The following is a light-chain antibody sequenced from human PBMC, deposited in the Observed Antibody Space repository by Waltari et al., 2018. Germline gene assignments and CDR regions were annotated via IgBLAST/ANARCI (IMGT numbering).Light chain of an antibody. CDR2: EVR. CDR1: SNDVGTYNY. J-gene: IGLJ2*01. CDR3: SSYTSSSTLV. V-gene: IGLV2-14*01. Sequence: QSALTQPASVSGSPRQSITISCTGSSNDVGTYNYVSWYQQHPGKAPKLIIFEVRHRPSGVSNRFSASKSGNKASLTISGLQTEDEADYYCSSYTSSSTLVFGGGTKVTVL.